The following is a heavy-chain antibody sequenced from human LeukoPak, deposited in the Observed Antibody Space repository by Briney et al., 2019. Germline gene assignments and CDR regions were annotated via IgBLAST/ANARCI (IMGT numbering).Heavy chain of an antibody. J-gene: IGHJ4*02. CDR1: GGSISDHY. D-gene: IGHD3-16*01. CDR2: IYSSGST. Sequence: PSETLSLTCIVSGGSISDHYWSWIRQPAGKGLEWIGRIYSSGSTNYNPSLKSRVSMSVDTSENQFSLRLSSVTAADTAVYYCARGGQLWETFDYWGQGTRVTVSS. CDR3: ARGGQLWETFDY. V-gene: IGHV4-4*07.